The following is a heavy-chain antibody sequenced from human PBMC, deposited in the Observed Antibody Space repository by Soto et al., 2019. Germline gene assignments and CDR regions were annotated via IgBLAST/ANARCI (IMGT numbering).Heavy chain of an antibody. CDR3: ARSQGSSTSLEIYYYYYYGMDV. CDR2: IFPISSTA. J-gene: IGHJ6*02. D-gene: IGHD2-2*01. V-gene: IGHV1-69*01. Sequence: QVQLVQSGAEVKKPGSSVKVSCKASGGTFGSYAISWVRQAPGQGREWMGGIFPISSTANYAQKYTGRVTIAADESTSKAEMELSSLRSEDTAVYYCARSQGSSTSLEIYYYYYYGMDVWGQGTTVTVSS. CDR1: GGTFGSYA.